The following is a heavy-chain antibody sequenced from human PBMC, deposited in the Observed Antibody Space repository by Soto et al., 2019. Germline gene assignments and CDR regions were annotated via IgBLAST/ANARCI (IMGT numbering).Heavy chain of an antibody. CDR3: AASTMIVGNFEY. Sequence: PSETLSLTCTVSGGSISSYCWSWIRQPPGKGLEWIGYIYYSGSTNYNPSLKSRVTISVDTSKNQFSLKLSSVTAADTAVYYCAASTMIVGNFEYWGQGTLVTVSS. J-gene: IGHJ4*02. CDR1: GGSISSYC. V-gene: IGHV4-59*01. D-gene: IGHD3-22*01. CDR2: IYYSGST.